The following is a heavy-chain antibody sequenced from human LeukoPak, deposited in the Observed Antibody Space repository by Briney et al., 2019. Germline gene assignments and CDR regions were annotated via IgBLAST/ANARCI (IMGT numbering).Heavy chain of an antibody. D-gene: IGHD6-6*01. CDR3: ARDGLGIAARKVAYFDY. CDR2: IYYSGST. CDR1: GGSINNYY. V-gene: IGHV4-59*12. Sequence: SETLSLTCSVSGGSINNYYWNWIRQPPGKGLEWIGYIYYSGSTRYNPSLQSRVTMSIGTSKTQFSLKLSSVTAADTAVYYCARDGLGIAARKVAYFDYWGQGTLVTVSS. J-gene: IGHJ4*02.